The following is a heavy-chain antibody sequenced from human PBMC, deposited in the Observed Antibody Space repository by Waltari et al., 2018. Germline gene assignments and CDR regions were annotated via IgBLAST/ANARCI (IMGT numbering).Heavy chain of an antibody. V-gene: IGHV3-15*04. D-gene: IGHD3-16*01. CDR3: ITILRANWFDP. J-gene: IGHJ5*02. Sequence: EVQLVESGGGLVKPGGSLRLSCTASGFTFSDASMNWVRQAPGKGLEWIGRIETKADGGTAESAAPVKGRFTISRDDSKNTVYLQMNSLKSEDTAIYYCITILRANWFDPWGQGTLVTVSS. CDR1: GFTFSDAS. CDR2: IETKADGGTA.